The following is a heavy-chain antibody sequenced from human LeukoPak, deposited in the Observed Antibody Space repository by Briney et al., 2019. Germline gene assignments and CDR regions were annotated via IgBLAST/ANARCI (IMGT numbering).Heavy chain of an antibody. CDR2: INWNGGNT. Sequence: PGGSLRLSCAASGFTFDDYTMSWVRQGPGKGLKWVPGINWNGGNTGYADSVRGRFTVSRDNAKNTVYLQMNSLRAEDTALYYCARIKGGATMDQWGQGTLVTVSS. J-gene: IGHJ4*02. D-gene: IGHD1-26*01. CDR3: ARIKGGATMDQ. CDR1: GFTFDDYT. V-gene: IGHV3-20*04.